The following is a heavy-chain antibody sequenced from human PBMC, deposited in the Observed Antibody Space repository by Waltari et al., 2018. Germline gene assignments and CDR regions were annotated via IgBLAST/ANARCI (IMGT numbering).Heavy chain of an antibody. V-gene: IGHV1-8*03. CDR1: GYTFTSYD. Sequence: QVQLVQSGAEVKKPGASVKVSCKASGYTFTSYDINWVRQATGQGLEWMGWTNPNSGNTGYAQKFQGRVTITRNTSISTAYMELSSLRSEDTAVYYCARVGTDDLDDAFDIWGQGTMVTVSS. J-gene: IGHJ3*02. D-gene: IGHD3-3*01. CDR2: TNPNSGNT. CDR3: ARVGTDDLDDAFDI.